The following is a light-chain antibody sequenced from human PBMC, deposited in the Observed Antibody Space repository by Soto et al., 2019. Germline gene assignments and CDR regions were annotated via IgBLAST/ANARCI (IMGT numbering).Light chain of an antibody. CDR1: QSVDSS. Sequence: EIAMTQSPAILSLSPGERATLSCRASQSVDSSLAWYQQKPGQAPRLLIHGASTRAPDIPARFIGSGSGTEFTLTISSLQSEDFAVYYCQQRQSWPRTFGQGTKVDIK. V-gene: IGKV3-15*01. CDR2: GAS. J-gene: IGKJ1*01. CDR3: QQRQSWPRT.